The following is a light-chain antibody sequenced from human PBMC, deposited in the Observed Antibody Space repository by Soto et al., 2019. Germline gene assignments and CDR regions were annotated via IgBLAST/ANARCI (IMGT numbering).Light chain of an antibody. J-gene: IGLJ2*01. CDR1: TSNIGAGYD. CDR3: QSYDSSLSVL. CDR2: GNS. V-gene: IGLV1-40*01. Sequence: QSVLTQPPSVSGAPGERGTISCTGITSNIGAGYDVHWYQQLPGTAPKLLVYGNSNRPSGVPDRFSGSKSGTSASLAITGLKGEAEADYYCQSYDSSLSVLFGGGTKLTVL.